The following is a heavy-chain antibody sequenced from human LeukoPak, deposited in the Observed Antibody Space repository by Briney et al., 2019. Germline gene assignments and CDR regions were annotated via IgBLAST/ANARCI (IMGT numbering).Heavy chain of an antibody. V-gene: IGHV1-2*02. CDR2: INPNSGDT. CDR1: GYTFTGYY. J-gene: IGHJ4*02. D-gene: IGHD2-2*01. Sequence: ASVKVSCKASGYTFTGYYIHWLRQAPGPGLGWMAWINPNSGDTNYAQKFQGRVTLTRDTSISTAYMELSRLRSDDTAVYYCARIVGYCSSNICFDYWGQGTLVTVSS. CDR3: ARIVGYCSSNICFDY.